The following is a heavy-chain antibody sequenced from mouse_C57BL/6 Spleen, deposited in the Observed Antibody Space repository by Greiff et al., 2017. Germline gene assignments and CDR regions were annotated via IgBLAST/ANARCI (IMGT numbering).Heavy chain of an antibody. CDR2: IHPSSGST. CDR1: GYTFTSYW. D-gene: IGHD4-1*01. V-gene: IGHV1-64*01. CDR3: ARGNELGREND. Sequence: QVQLQQPGAELVKPGASVKLSCKASGYTFTSYWMPWVKQRPGQGLEWIGMIHPSSGSTNYNEKVKSKATLTVDKSSSTAYMQLSSLTSEDTAVYYCARGNELGRENDWGQGTTLTVSS. J-gene: IGHJ2*01.